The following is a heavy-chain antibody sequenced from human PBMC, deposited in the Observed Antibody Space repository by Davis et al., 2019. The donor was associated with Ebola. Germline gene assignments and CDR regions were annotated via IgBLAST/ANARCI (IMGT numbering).Heavy chain of an antibody. D-gene: IGHD2-2*01. CDR2: INHSGST. CDR3: AREDIVVVPAALLYYYYYGMDV. J-gene: IGHJ6*02. V-gene: IGHV4-34*01. Sequence: PSETLSLTCAVYGGSFSGYYWSWIRQPPGKGLEWIGEINHSGSTNYNPSLKSRVTMSVDTSKNQFSLKLSSVTAADTAVYYCAREDIVVVPAALLYYYYYGMDVWGQGTLVTVSS. CDR1: GGSFSGYY.